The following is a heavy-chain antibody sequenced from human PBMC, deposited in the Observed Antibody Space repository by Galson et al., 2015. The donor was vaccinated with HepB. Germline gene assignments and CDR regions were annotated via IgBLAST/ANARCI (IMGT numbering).Heavy chain of an antibody. Sequence: SLRLSCAASGFTFSSYAMSWVRQAPGKGLEWVSAISGGDVSTYYADSVKGRFTISRDNSKNTLYLQMNSLRADDTAAYYCAKRTGSNYGPFDYWGQGTLVTASS. CDR2: ISGGDVST. D-gene: IGHD4-11*01. V-gene: IGHV3-23*01. CDR3: AKRTGSNYGPFDY. J-gene: IGHJ4*02. CDR1: GFTFSSYA.